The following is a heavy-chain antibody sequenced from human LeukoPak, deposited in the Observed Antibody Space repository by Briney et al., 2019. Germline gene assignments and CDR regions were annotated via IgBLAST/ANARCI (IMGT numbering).Heavy chain of an antibody. J-gene: IGHJ6*03. CDR3: VRQAYYYMDV. CDR1: GYNFTDYW. CDR2: VYPVDSVV. V-gene: IGHV5-51*01. Sequence: GESLKIPCKGSGYNFTDYWIGWVRQMPGKGLEWMGVVYPVDSVVRYSPSFQGQVTISADKSLTTAYLQWTTLKPSDTATYYCVRQAYYYMDVWGSGTTVTVSS.